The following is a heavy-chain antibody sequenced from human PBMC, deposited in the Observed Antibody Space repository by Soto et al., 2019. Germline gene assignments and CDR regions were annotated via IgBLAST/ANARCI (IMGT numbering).Heavy chain of an antibody. V-gene: IGHV1-18*01. CDR2: ISAYNGNT. CDR3: AREYYDSSGYYWYYYYYGMDV. Sequence: ASVKVSCKASGYTFTSYGISWVRQAPGQGLEWMGWISAYNGNTNYAQKLQGRVTMTTDTSTSTAYMELRSLRSDDTAVYYCAREYYDSSGYYWYYYYYGMDVWGQGTTVTVSS. CDR1: GYTFTSYG. J-gene: IGHJ6*02. D-gene: IGHD3-22*01.